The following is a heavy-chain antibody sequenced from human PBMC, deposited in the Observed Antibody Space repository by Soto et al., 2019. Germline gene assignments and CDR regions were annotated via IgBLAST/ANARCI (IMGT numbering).Heavy chain of an antibody. D-gene: IGHD4-4*01. CDR2: IIPLFRTP. V-gene: IGHV1-69*12. J-gene: IGHJ6*02. Sequence: QVQLVQSGAEMKEPGSSVKVSCKTSGGTFSSSAISWLRQAPGQGLEWMGGIIPLFRTPDYAQKFQGRVTIAADESTSTAYMELSSLRSEDTAVYYCARDNDRLQLGGNYYYSLGVWCQGTTITVSS. CDR3: ARDNDRLQLGGNYYYSLGV. CDR1: GGTFSSSA.